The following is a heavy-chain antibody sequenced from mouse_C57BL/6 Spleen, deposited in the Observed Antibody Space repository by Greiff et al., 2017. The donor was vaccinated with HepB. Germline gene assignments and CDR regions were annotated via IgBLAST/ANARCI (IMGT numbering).Heavy chain of an antibody. CDR3: ARDGGNYAYFDY. Sequence: VQLQQSGAELVKPGASVKLSCKASGYTFTSYWMHWVKQRPGQGLEWIGMIHPNSGSTNYNEKFKSKAKLTVDKSSSTAYMQLSSLTSEDSAVYYCARDGGNYAYFDYWGQGTTLTVSS. CDR1: GYTFTSYW. V-gene: IGHV1-64*01. CDR2: IHPNSGST. D-gene: IGHD2-1*01. J-gene: IGHJ2*01.